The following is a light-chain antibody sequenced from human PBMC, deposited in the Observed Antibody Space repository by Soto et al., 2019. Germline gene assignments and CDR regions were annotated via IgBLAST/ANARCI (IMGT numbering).Light chain of an antibody. CDR1: SSDVGGNKY. J-gene: IGLJ2*01. V-gene: IGLV2-14*01. Sequence: QSALTQPASVSGSPGQSITISCNGTSSDVGGNKYVSWYQQHPGTAPKTLIYEVSKRPSGVSNRFSGSRSGSTASLTILGLQAEDEADYYCSSFLSGGTVVLFGGGTTVTVL. CDR2: EVS. CDR3: SSFLSGGTVVL.